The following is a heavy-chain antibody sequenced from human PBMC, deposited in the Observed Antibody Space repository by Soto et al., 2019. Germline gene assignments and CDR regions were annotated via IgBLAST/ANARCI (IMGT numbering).Heavy chain of an antibody. CDR3: AKRTYGSGND. Sequence: SGPGLVKPSETLSLTCTVSGGSITSDTFYWGWIRQPPGKGPEWIGIVYYSGTTYYNPSLKSRVTISVDTSKNQLSLKVTSVTAADTAVYYCAKRTYGSGNDWGQGTLVTVSS. V-gene: IGHV4-39*01. CDR1: GGSITSDTFY. D-gene: IGHD3-10*01. CDR2: VYYSGTT. J-gene: IGHJ4*02.